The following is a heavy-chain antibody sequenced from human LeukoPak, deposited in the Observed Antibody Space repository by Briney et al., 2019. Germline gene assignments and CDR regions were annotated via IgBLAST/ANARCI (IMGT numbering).Heavy chain of an antibody. Sequence: GGSLRLSCAASGFTFSSYWMSWVRQAPGKGLEWVAVISYDGSNKYYADSVKGRFTISRDNSKNTLYLQMNSLRAEDTAVYYCAKEVKGAFDIWGQGTMVTVSS. CDR1: GFTFSSYW. V-gene: IGHV3-30*18. J-gene: IGHJ3*02. CDR2: ISYDGSNK. D-gene: IGHD1-26*01. CDR3: AKEVKGAFDI.